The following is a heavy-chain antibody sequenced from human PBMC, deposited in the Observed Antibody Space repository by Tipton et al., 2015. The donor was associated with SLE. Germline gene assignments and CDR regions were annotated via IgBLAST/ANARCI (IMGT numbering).Heavy chain of an antibody. CDR2: SHPGDSDT. CDR3: AKGTAAGGFDY. J-gene: IGHJ4*02. Sequence: QSGAEVKKPGVSLTISCKASGYNFPNYWIGWVRQMPGKGLEWMGISHPGDSDTRYSPSFQGQVTISADKSITTAFLQWSRLKASDSAMYYCAKGTAAGGFDYWGQGTLVTVPS. D-gene: IGHD6-13*01. CDR1: GYNFPNYW. V-gene: IGHV5-51*03.